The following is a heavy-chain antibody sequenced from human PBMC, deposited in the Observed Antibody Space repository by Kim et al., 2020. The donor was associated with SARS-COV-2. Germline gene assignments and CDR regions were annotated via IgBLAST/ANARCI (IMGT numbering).Heavy chain of an antibody. CDR2: INHSGST. Sequence: SETLSLTCAVYGGSFSGYYWSWIRQPPGKGLEWIGEINHSGSTNYNPSLKSRVTISVDTSKNQFSLKLSSVTAADTAVYYCARALLSRYCSSTSCSDYYYYMDVWGKGTTVTVSS. D-gene: IGHD2-2*01. CDR1: GGSFSGYY. CDR3: ARALLSRYCSSTSCSDYYYYMDV. J-gene: IGHJ6*03. V-gene: IGHV4-34*01.